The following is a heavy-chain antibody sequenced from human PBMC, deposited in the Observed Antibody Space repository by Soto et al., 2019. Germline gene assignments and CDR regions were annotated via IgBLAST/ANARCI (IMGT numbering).Heavy chain of an antibody. V-gene: IGHV3-23*01. J-gene: IGHJ4*01. Sequence: PGGSLRLSCAASGFTFSAYAMSWVRQAPGKGLEWVSAISGSGDTTYYANSVKGRFTISKDNSKNTLYLQMNSLRAEDTAVYYCAKGSYRPHDYRGHGTLVPVSS. CDR3: AKGSYRPHDY. CDR2: ISGSGDTT. D-gene: IGHD1-26*01. CDR1: GFTFSAYA.